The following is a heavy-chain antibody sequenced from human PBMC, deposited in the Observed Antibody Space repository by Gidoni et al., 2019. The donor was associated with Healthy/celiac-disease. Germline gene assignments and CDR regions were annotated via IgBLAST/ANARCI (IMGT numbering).Heavy chain of an antibody. CDR2: IRSKANSYAT. CDR1: WFTFSGSA. J-gene: IGHJ4*02. Sequence: EVQLVESGGGWVQPGGSLKLACAASWFTFSGSAMHWVRQASGHGLGWVGRIRSKANSYATAFAASVKGRFTISRDDSKNTAYLQMNSLKTEDTAVYYCTRSSDLGANDYWGQGTLVTVSS. D-gene: IGHD1-26*01. V-gene: IGHV3-73*02. CDR3: TRSSDLGANDY.